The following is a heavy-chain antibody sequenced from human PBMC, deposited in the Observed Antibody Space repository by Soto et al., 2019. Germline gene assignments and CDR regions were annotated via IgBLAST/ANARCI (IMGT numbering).Heavy chain of an antibody. CDR1: GVTFTNYA. V-gene: IGHV3-30*18. J-gene: IGHJ6*02. CDR2: ITYHGTEK. CDR3: AKDIGGLDTGSYGMDV. D-gene: IGHD5-18*01. Sequence: QVQLVESGGGVVQPGMSLRLSCAASGVTFTNYAMHWVRQAPGKGLEWVADITYHGTEKGYADYVKGRFTISRDNSKNTLYVQMSSLRPEDTVFYYCAKDIGGLDTGSYGMDVLGQGTTVIVSS.